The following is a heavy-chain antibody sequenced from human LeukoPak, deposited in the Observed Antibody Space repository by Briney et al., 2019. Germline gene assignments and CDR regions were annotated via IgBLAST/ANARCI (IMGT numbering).Heavy chain of an antibody. D-gene: IGHD6-6*01. Sequence: ASVKVSCKASGYTFTGYYMHWVRQAPGQGLEWMGRINPNSGGTNYAQKLQGRVTMTRDTSISTAYMELSRLRSDDTAVYYCARTRPPPYGYYYYYMDVWGKGTTVTVSS. CDR1: GYTFTGYY. CDR2: INPNSGGT. J-gene: IGHJ6*03. V-gene: IGHV1-2*06. CDR3: ARTRPPPYGYYYYYMDV.